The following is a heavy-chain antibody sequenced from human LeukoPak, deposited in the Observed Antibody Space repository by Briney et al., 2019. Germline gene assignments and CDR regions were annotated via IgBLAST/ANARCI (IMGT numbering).Heavy chain of an antibody. V-gene: IGHV1-2*02. D-gene: IGHD3-22*01. J-gene: IGHJ4*02. Sequence: GASVTVSFTSSGYTFTIYFMHWVRQAPGQGPERRGWINANSGGTNYAQKIQGRVIMTRDTSISTSYMELSRLRSDDTAVYYCARVSGYYYFDYWGQGTLVTVSS. CDR1: GYTFTIYF. CDR2: INANSGGT. CDR3: ARVSGYYYFDY.